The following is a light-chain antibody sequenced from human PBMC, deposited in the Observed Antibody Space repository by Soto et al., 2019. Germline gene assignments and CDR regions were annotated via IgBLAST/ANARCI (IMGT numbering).Light chain of an antibody. CDR1: QSVLYSSNNKNY. J-gene: IGKJ1*01. CDR2: WAS. Sequence: DIVITQSPDSLDVSLGERATINCKSSQSVLYSSNNKNYLAWYQQKPGQPPKLLIYWASTRESGVPDRFSGSGSGTDFTLTISSLQAEDVAVYYCQQYYSTPTFGQGTKVEIK. CDR3: QQYYSTPT. V-gene: IGKV4-1*01.